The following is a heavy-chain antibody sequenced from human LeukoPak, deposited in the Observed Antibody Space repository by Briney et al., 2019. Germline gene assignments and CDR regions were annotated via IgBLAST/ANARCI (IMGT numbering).Heavy chain of an antibody. CDR1: CGSINSYY. Sequence: NPSETLSLPCTVSCGSINSYYCRWIRQPAGKGLEWIGRIFTSGSTNYIPSLQRRVTMSVDTSKNQFSLTLSSVTAADTPVYYCLRARPIFGVVIPEEDAFDIWGQGTMVTVSS. D-gene: IGHD3-3*01. CDR3: LRARPIFGVVIPEEDAFDI. CDR2: IFTSGST. V-gene: IGHV4-4*07. J-gene: IGHJ3*02.